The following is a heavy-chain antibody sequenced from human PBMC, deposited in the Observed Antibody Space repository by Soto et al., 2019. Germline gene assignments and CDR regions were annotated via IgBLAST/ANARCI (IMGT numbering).Heavy chain of an antibody. Sequence: GGSLRLSCAASGFTFSSYWMSWVRQAPGKGLEWVANIKQDGSEKYYVDSVKGRFTISRDNAKNPLYLQMNSLRAEDTAVYYCASMGVYDILTGIYYYGMDVWGHGTTVTVSS. V-gene: IGHV3-7*03. CDR3: ASMGVYDILTGIYYYGMDV. CDR1: GFTFSSYW. D-gene: IGHD3-9*01. CDR2: IKQDGSEK. J-gene: IGHJ6*02.